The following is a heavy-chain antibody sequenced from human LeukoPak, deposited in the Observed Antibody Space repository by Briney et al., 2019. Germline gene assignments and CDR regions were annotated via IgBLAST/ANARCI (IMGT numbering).Heavy chain of an antibody. CDR1: GFTFSSYW. CDR3: AKEGRPLGYFDY. V-gene: IGHV3-7*03. CDR2: IKQDGSEK. Sequence: GGSLRLSCAASGFTFSSYWMSWVRQAPGKGLEWVANIKQDGSEKYYVDSVKGRFTISRDNSKNTLYLQMNSLRAEDTAVYYCAKEGRPLGYFDYWGQGTLVTVSS. J-gene: IGHJ4*02.